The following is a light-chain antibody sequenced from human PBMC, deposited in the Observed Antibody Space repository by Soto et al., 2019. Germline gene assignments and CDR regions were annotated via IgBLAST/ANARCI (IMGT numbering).Light chain of an antibody. CDR2: GAS. V-gene: IGKV3-20*01. CDR3: QQYGNWPWT. Sequence: EIVLTQSPGTLSLSPGERATLSCRASQSVSSSYLAWYQQKPGQAPRLLIYGASSRATGIPDRFSGSGSGTDFTLTISRLEPEDFAVYYCQQYGNWPWTFGQGTKVDI. CDR1: QSVSSSY. J-gene: IGKJ1*01.